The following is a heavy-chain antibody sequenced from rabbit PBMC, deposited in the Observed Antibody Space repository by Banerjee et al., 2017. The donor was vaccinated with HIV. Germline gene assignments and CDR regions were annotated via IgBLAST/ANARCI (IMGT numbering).Heavy chain of an antibody. CDR1: GFSFSSNA. V-gene: IGHV1S40*01. D-gene: IGHD2-1*01. CDR3: ARGPNDWSFNL. J-gene: IGHJ4*01. Sequence: QSLEESGGDLVKPEGSLTLTCTASGFSFSSNAMFWVRQAPGKGLEWIACIYVGSSGSTYYASWAKGRFTISKTSSTTVTLQMTSLTAADTATYFCARGPNDWSFNLWGPGTLVTDS. CDR2: IYVGSSGST.